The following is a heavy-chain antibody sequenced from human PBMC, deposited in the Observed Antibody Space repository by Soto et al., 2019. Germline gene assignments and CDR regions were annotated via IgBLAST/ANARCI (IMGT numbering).Heavy chain of an antibody. V-gene: IGHV3-21*01. CDR3: ARDQAAESTTGADFAY. CDR1: GFTFSSYS. J-gene: IGHJ4*02. D-gene: IGHD4-4*01. Sequence: EVQLVESGGGLVKPGGSLRLSCAASGFTFSSYSMNWVRQAPGKGLEWVSSISSSSSYIYYADSVKGRFTISRDNAKNSQYLKIKSQRAEDTAVYDCARDQAAESTTGADFAYWGQGTLVTVSS. CDR2: ISSSSSYI.